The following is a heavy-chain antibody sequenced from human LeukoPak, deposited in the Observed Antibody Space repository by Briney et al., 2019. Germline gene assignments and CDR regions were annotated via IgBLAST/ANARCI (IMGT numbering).Heavy chain of an antibody. CDR2: INAGNGNT. J-gene: IGHJ5*01. V-gene: IGHV1-3*01. CDR3: ARVVQHYYDSSGFWFDS. Sequence: ASVKVSCKASGYTFTSYAMHWVRQAPGQRLEWMGWINAGNGNTKYSQKFQGRVTITRDTSASTAYMELSSLRSEDTAVYYCARVVQHYYDSSGFWFDSWGQGTLVTVSS. CDR1: GYTFTSYA. D-gene: IGHD3-22*01.